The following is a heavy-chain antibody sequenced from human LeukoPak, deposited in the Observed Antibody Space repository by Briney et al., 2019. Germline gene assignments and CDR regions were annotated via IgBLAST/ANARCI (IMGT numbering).Heavy chain of an antibody. V-gene: IGHV3-48*01. D-gene: IGHD6-13*01. J-gene: IGHJ4*02. CDR1: GFTFSSYS. CDR2: ISSSSSTI. CDR3: ARSIAAAGRGTDY. Sequence: GGSLRLSCAASGFTFSSYSMNWVRQAPGKGLEWVSYISSSSSTIYYADSVKGRFTISRDNAKNSLYLQMNSLRAEDTAVYYCARSIAAAGRGTDYWGQGTLVTVSS.